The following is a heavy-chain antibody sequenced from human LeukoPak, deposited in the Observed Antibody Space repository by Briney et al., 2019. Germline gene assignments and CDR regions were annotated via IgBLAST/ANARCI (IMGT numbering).Heavy chain of an antibody. CDR1: GYTFTSYD. Sequence: ASVKVSCKASGYTFTSYDINWVRQATGQGLEWLGWMNPNSGNTGYAQKFQGRVTITRNNSISTAYMELNSLKSDDTAVYYCATRRYSSCDYYQRAFYIWGPGTMVTVSS. D-gene: IGHD3-22*01. J-gene: IGHJ3*02. CDR3: ATRRYSSCDYYQRAFYI. CDR2: MNPNSGNT. V-gene: IGHV1-8*03.